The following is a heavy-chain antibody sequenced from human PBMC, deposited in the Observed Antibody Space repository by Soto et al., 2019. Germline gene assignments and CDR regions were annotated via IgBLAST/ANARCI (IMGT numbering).Heavy chain of an antibody. CDR3: ARHATYYDILSGYYFDY. D-gene: IGHD3-9*01. Sequence: EVQLVQSGAEVKKPGEPLRISCKGSGYTFAGYKIAWVRQMPGRGLEWMGIINPGDSDSKYSPSFQGQVTISADKSTSTAYLQWRSLKASDTAMYYCARHATYYDILSGYYFDYWGQGALVTVSS. V-gene: IGHV5-51*01. CDR2: INPGDSDS. CDR1: GYTFAGYK. J-gene: IGHJ4*02.